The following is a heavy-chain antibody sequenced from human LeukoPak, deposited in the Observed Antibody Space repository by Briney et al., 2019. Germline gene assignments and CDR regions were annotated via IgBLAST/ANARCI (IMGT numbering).Heavy chain of an antibody. CDR1: GYTFTGYY. J-gene: IGHJ4*02. CDR2: INPNSGGT. Sequence: ASVKVSCKASGYTFTGYYMHWVRQAPGQGLEWMGWINPNSGGTNYAQKFQGRVTMTRDTSISTAYMELSRLRSDDTAVYYCARGWELLQDLYYFDYWGQGTLVTVSS. D-gene: IGHD1-26*01. CDR3: ARGWELLQDLYYFDY. V-gene: IGHV1-2*02.